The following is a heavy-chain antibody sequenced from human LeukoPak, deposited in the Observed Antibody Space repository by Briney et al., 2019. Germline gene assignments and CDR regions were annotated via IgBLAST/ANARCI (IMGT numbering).Heavy chain of an antibody. J-gene: IGHJ3*02. D-gene: IGHD3-22*01. CDR2: IIPIFGIA. Sequence: SVKVSCKASGGTFSSYAISWVRQAPGQGLEWMGRIIPIFGIANYAQKFQGRVTITADKSTSTAYMELSSLRSEDTAVYYCARESYDSSGYYLAAFDIWGQGTMVTVSS. V-gene: IGHV1-69*04. CDR1: GGTFSSYA. CDR3: ARESYDSSGYYLAAFDI.